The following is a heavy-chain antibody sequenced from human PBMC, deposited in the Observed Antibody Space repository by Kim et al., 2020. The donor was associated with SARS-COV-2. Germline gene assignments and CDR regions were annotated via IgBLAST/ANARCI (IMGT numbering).Heavy chain of an antibody. Sequence: GGSLRLSCAASGFTFRSYAMSWVRQAPGKGLEWVSGISGSGGSTYYADFVKGRFTISRDNSKNTFYLQMNSLRAKDTAVYFCAKGSTWNWGQGTLVTVSS. V-gene: IGHV3-23*01. D-gene: IGHD6-6*01. J-gene: IGHJ4*02. CDR1: GFTFRSYA. CDR2: ISGSGGST. CDR3: AKGSTWN.